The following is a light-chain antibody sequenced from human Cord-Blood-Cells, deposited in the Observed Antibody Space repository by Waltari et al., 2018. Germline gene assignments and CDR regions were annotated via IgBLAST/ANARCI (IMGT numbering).Light chain of an antibody. CDR1: SSDVGGYNY. J-gene: IGLJ3*02. CDR3: SSYTSSSTLV. Sequence: QSALTQPASVSGSPGQSITISCTGTSSDVGGYNYVSWYQQHPGKAPKPMIYDVSKRPSGVSNRSSGSKSGITASLTISGLQAEDEADYYCSSYTSSSTLVFGGGTKLTVL. CDR2: DVS. V-gene: IGLV2-14*01.